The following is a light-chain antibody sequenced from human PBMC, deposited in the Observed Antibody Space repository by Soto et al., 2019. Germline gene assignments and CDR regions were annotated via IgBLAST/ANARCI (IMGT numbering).Light chain of an antibody. CDR1: QGISSW. Sequence: DIQMTQSPSSVSASVGDRVTMTCRASQGISSWLVWYQQKPGKAPKLLIYAASSLQSGVPSRFSGSGSGTDFTLTISGLPPEDLATYYCQQANSFPWTFGQGAKVDIK. CDR2: AAS. CDR3: QQANSFPWT. J-gene: IGKJ1*01. V-gene: IGKV1-12*01.